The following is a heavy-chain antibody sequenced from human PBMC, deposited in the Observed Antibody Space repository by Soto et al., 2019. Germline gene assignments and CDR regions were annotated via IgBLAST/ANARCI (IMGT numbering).Heavy chain of an antibody. Sequence: QVQLVESGGGVVQPGRSLRLSCAASGFTFSSYGMHWVRQAPGKGLEWVAVISYDGSNKYYADSVKGRFTISRDNSKNTLSLQMNSLSAEDTAVYYCAKDPAAGNWFDPWGQGTLVTVSS. CDR2: ISYDGSNK. V-gene: IGHV3-30*18. D-gene: IGHD6-13*01. J-gene: IGHJ5*02. CDR3: AKDPAAGNWFDP. CDR1: GFTFSSYG.